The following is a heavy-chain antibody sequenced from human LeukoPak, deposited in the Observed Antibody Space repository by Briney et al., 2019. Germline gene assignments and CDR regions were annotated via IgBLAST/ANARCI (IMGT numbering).Heavy chain of an antibody. V-gene: IGHV1-18*01. CDR2: ISAYNGNT. Sequence: ASVKVSCKASGGTFSSYAISWVRQAPGQGLEWMGWISAYNGNTNYAQKLQGRVTMTTDTSTSTAYMELRSLRSDDTPVYYCARDFARLFINIDYWGQGTLVTVSS. D-gene: IGHD3-9*01. CDR1: GGTFSSYA. CDR3: ARDFARLFINIDY. J-gene: IGHJ4*02.